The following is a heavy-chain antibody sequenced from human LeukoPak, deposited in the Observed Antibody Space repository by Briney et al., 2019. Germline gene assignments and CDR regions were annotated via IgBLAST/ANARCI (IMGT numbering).Heavy chain of an antibody. CDR3: AKQTQLWLHIDY. V-gene: IGHV3-23*01. CDR2: ISGSGGST. J-gene: IGHJ4*02. D-gene: IGHD5-18*01. Sequence: GGSLRLSCAASGFIFSSYAMSWVRQAPGKGLEWVSAISGSGGSTYYADSVKGRFTISRDNSKNTLYLQMNSLRAEDTAVYYCAKQTQLWLHIDYWGQGTLVTVSS. CDR1: GFIFSSYA.